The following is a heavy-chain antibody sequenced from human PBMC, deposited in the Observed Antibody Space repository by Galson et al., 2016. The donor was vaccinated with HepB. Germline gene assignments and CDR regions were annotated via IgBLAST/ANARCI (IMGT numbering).Heavy chain of an antibody. CDR2: IWYDGSNK. V-gene: IGHV3-30*19. CDR1: ELTSNNYA. CDR3: AREGDDYGDYVSGDYYGMDV. Sequence: SLRLSCAASELTSNNYALHWVRQAPGKGLEWVAVIWYDGSNKYYADSAKGRFTISRDNSKNTLYLQMNGLRAEDTAVYYCAREGDDYGDYVSGDYYGMDVWGQGTPVTVSS. J-gene: IGHJ6*02. D-gene: IGHD4-17*01.